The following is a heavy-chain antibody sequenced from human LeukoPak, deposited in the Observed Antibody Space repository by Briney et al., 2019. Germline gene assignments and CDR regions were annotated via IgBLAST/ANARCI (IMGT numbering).Heavy chain of an antibody. CDR3: ARLFSGEGWLRSSGTAGNWFDP. CDR2: INHSGST. D-gene: IGHD5-12*01. CDR1: GGSFTGYY. V-gene: IGHV4-34*01. J-gene: IGHJ5*02. Sequence: SETLSLTSAVYGGSFTGYYWSWIRQPPGKGLEWIGEINHSGSTNYNPSLKSRVTISVDTSKNQFSLKLSSVTAADTAVYYCARLFSGEGWLRSSGTAGNWFDPWGQGTLVTVSS.